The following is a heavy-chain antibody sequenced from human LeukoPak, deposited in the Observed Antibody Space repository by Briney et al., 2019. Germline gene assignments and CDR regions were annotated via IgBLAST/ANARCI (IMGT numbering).Heavy chain of an antibody. CDR2: TSGSGGST. CDR1: GFTFSSYA. V-gene: IGHV3-23*01. CDR3: AKDPKYYYDSSGYYL. J-gene: IGHJ4*02. D-gene: IGHD3-22*01. Sequence: GGSLRLSCAASGFTFSSYAMSWVRQAPGKGLEWVSATSGSGGSTYYADSVKGRFTISRDNSKNTLYLQMNSLRAEDTAVYYCAKDPKYYYDSSGYYLGGQGTLVTVSS.